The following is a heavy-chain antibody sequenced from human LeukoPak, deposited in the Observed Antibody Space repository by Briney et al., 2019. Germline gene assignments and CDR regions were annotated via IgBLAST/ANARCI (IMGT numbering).Heavy chain of an antibody. Sequence: ASVKVSCKASGGTFSSYAISWVRQAPGQGLEWMGGIIPIFGTANYAQKFQGRVTITADESTSTAYMELSSLRSEDTAVYYCARDDRNYDFWSGSAPNDAFDIWGQGTMVTVSS. J-gene: IGHJ3*02. V-gene: IGHV1-69*01. CDR3: ARDDRNYDFWSGSAPNDAFDI. CDR1: GGTFSSYA. D-gene: IGHD3-3*01. CDR2: IIPIFGTA.